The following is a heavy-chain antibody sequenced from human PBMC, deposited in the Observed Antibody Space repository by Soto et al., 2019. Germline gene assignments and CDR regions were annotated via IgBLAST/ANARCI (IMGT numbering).Heavy chain of an antibody. J-gene: IGHJ4*02. V-gene: IGHV1-18*01. D-gene: IGHD6-19*01. CDR1: GYTFTSYG. Sequence: QGQLVQSGAEVKKPGASVKVSCKASGYTFTSYGISWVRQAPGQGLEGMGWISAYNGNTNYAQKLQGRVTMTTDTSTSTAYMELRSLGSDDTAVYYWASAGYSSGWYVVGFWGLGTLVTVSS. CDR3: ASAGYSSGWYVVGF. CDR2: ISAYNGNT.